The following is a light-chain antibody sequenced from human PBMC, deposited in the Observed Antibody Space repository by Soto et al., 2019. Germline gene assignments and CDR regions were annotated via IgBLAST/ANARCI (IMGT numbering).Light chain of an antibody. CDR3: SSYTSSRTLLYV. J-gene: IGLJ1*01. CDR2: DVS. CDR1: NREVCGYNY. Sequence: LTHPAPGSGSPGQSLTISRPRNNREVCGYNYVSWYQQHPGKAPKLMIYDVSNRPSGVSNRFSGSKSGNTASLTISGLQAEDEADYYCSSYTSSRTLLYVFGTGTKVTVL. V-gene: IGLV2-14*01.